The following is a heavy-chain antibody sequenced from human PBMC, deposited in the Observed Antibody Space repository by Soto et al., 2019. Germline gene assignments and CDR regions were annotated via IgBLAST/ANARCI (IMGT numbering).Heavy chain of an antibody. J-gene: IGHJ6*03. V-gene: IGHV3-13*01. Sequence: GGSLRLSCAASGFTFSSYDMHWVRQATGKGLEWVSAIGTAGDTYYPGSMKGRFTISRENAKNSLYLQMNSLRAGDTAVYYCARGIVVAGYYYMDVWGKGTTVTLS. CDR2: IGTAGDT. CDR1: GFTFSSYD. CDR3: ARGIVVAGYYYMDV. D-gene: IGHD2-15*01.